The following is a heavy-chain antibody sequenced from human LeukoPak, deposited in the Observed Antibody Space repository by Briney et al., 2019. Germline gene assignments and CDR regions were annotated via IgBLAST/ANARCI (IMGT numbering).Heavy chain of an antibody. D-gene: IGHD3-10*01. CDR2: IIPIFGTA. J-gene: IGHJ5*02. CDR3: ARAQYYYGSENWFDP. CDR1: GGTFSSYA. V-gene: IGHV1-69*13. Sequence: SVKVSCKASGGTFSSYAISWVRQAPGQGLEWMGGIIPIFGTANYAQKFQGRVTITADESTSTAYMELSSLRSDDTAVYYCARAQYYYGSENWFDPWGQGTLVTVSS.